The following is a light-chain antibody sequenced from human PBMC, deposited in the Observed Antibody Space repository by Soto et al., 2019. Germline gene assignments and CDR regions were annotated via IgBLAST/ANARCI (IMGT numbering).Light chain of an antibody. Sequence: DIQMTQSPSTLSASVGDRVTITCHASQDISNYLNWYQQKPGKAPKLLIYKASSLESGAPSRFSGSGSGTEFTLTISSLQPDDLATYYCQQYNNHWTFGQGTKVDIK. CDR1: QDISNY. V-gene: IGKV1-5*03. J-gene: IGKJ1*01. CDR2: KAS. CDR3: QQYNNHWT.